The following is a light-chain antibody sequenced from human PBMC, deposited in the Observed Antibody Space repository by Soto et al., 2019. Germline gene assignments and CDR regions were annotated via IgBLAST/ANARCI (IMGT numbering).Light chain of an antibody. V-gene: IGKV3-11*01. J-gene: IGKJ2*01. CDR1: QSISSY. CDR3: QQRSNWPIT. CDR2: DAS. Sequence: EIVVTQSPATLSLSPGERVTLSCRASQSISSYLAWYQQKPGQAPRLLIYDASNRATDISARFSGSGSGTDFTLTISSLEPEDFAVYYCQQRSNWPITFGQGTKLEI.